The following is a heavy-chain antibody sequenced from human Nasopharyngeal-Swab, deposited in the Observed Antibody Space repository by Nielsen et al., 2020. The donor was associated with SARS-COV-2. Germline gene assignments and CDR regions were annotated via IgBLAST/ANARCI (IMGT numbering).Heavy chain of an antibody. Sequence: SETLSLTCTVSGGSISSYYWSWIRQPPGKGLEWSGYIYYSGSTNYNPSLKSRVTISVDTSKNQSSLKLSSVTAADTAVYYCARGSFWYDSSGYPAEGDAFDIWGQGTLVTVSS. D-gene: IGHD3-22*01. CDR1: GGSISSYY. CDR2: IYYSGST. V-gene: IGHV4-59*01. J-gene: IGHJ4*02. CDR3: ARGSFWYDSSGYPAEGDAFDI.